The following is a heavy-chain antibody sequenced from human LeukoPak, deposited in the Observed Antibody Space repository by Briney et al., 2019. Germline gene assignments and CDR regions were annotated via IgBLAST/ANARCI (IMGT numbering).Heavy chain of an antibody. V-gene: IGHV1-8*01. CDR3: ARVSGYYYYYYYMDV. CDR2: MNPNSGNT. CDR1: GYTFTSDD. D-gene: IGHD3-22*01. J-gene: IGHJ6*03. Sequence: ASVKVSCKASGYTFTSDDISWVRQATGQGLEWMGWMNPNSGNTGYAQKFQGRVTMTRNTSISTAYMELSSLRSEDTAVYYCARVSGYYYYYYYMDVWGKGTTVTVSS.